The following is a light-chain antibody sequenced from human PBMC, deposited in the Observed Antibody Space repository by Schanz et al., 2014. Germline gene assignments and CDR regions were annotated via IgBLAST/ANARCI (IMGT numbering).Light chain of an antibody. CDR1: QSVRSN. CDR2: GAS. CDR3: QQYDNWWT. Sequence: EIVMTQSPATLSVSPGERATLSCRASQSVRSNLAWFQQKPGQAPRLLIYGASTRATGFPARFSGSGAGTEFALTISSLQSEDFAVYYCQQYDNWWTFGPGTKVDIK. V-gene: IGKV3-15*01. J-gene: IGKJ3*01.